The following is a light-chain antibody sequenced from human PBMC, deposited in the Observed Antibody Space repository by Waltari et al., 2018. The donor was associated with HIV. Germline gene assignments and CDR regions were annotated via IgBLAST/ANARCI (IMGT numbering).Light chain of an antibody. Sequence: QSALTQPASVSGSPGQSINISCTGSRSDVGGYNYVSWYQHHPGKAPKLVIYEVSNRPSGVSNRFSGYKSGNTASLTISGLQAEDEGDYYCSSYTSSSTWVFGGGTKLTVL. CDR2: EVS. CDR1: RSDVGGYNY. V-gene: IGLV2-14*01. J-gene: IGLJ3*02. CDR3: SSYTSSSTWV.